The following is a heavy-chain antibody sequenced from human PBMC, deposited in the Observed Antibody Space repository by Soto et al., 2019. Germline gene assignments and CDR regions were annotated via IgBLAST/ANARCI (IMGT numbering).Heavy chain of an antibody. D-gene: IGHD6-6*01. Sequence: GYQSLFVDASGFGLTTSRMNWVRQAPGKGLEWVASISGSGKDTFYRHSVKGRFAISRDSAGTSLFLRMDSVKVEDTAVYHCARVHLVAGSAFYCAMDLWGPGTAVT. CDR3: ARVHLVAGSAFYCAMDL. J-gene: IGHJ6*02. CDR1: GFGLTTSR. V-gene: IGHV3-21*01. CDR2: ISGSGKDT.